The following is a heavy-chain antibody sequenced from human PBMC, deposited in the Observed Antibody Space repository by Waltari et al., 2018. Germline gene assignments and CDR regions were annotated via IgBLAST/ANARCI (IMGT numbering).Heavy chain of an antibody. J-gene: IGHJ4*02. CDR1: GYSISSGYY. V-gene: IGHV4-38-2*01. Sequence: QVQLQESGPGRVKPSETLSLTCAVSGYSISSGYYWGWIRQPPGKGLEWIGSIYHSGSTYYNPSLKSRVTISVDTSKNQFSLKLSSVTAADTAVYYCARISSSWYEVDYWGQGTLVTVSS. CDR3: ARISSSWYEVDY. CDR2: IYHSGST. D-gene: IGHD6-13*01.